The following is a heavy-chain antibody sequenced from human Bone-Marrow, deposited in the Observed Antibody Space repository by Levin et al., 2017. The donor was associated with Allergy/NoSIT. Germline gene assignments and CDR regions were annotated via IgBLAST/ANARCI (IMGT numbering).Heavy chain of an antibody. V-gene: IGHV3-23*01. CDR2: ISGSGGST. J-gene: IGHJ4*02. D-gene: IGHD6-13*01. CDR3: AKDEAAAGMRFDY. CDR1: GFTFSSYA. Sequence: GESLKISCAASGFTFSSYAMSWVRQAPGKGLEWVSAISGSGGSTYYADSVKGRFTISRDNSKNTLYLQMNSLRAEDTAVYYCAKDEAAAGMRFDYWGQGTLVTVSS.